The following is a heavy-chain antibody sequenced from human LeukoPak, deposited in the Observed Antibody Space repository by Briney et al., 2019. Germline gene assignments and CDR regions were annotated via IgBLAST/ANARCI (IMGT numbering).Heavy chain of an antibody. CDR3: ARDLDY. Sequence: SEPLSLTCAVYSGSFSGYYWSWIRQPPGKGLEWIGSIYYSGSTYYNPSLKSRVTISVDTSKNQFSLKLSSVTAADTAVYYCARDLDYWGQGTLVTVSS. CDR2: IYYSGST. CDR1: SGSFSGYY. J-gene: IGHJ4*02. V-gene: IGHV4-34*01.